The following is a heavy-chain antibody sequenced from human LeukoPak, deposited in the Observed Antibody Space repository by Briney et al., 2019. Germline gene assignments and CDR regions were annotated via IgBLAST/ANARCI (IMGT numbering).Heavy chain of an antibody. V-gene: IGHV1-2*02. CDR3: ARMIVATPSPYGMDV. D-gene: IGHD5-12*01. J-gene: IGHJ6*02. CDR2: INPNSGGT. CDR1: GYTFTCYY. Sequence: ASVKVSCKASGYTFTCYYMHWVRQAPGQGREGMGWINPNSGGTNYARKFQGRVTMTRDTSISTAYMELSRLRSDDTAVYYCARMIVATPSPYGMDVWGQGTTVTVSS.